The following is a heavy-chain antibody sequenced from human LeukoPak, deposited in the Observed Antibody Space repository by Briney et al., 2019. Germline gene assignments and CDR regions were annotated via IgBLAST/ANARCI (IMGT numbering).Heavy chain of an antibody. V-gene: IGHV3-74*01. CDR1: GFTFSSYW. J-gene: IGHJ4*02. Sequence: GGSLRLSCAASGFTFSSYWMNWVRQAPGKGLAWVSRIASDGSSTTYADSVKGRFSISRDNAKNTLYLQMNSLRVEDTAVYYCARGRPHGNDYWGQGTLVTVSS. CDR3: ARGRPHGNDY. CDR2: IASDGSST. D-gene: IGHD4-23*01.